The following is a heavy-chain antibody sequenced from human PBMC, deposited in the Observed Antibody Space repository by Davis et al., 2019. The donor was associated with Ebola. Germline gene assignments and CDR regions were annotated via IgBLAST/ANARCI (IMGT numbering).Heavy chain of an antibody. Sequence: SETLSLTCTVSGGPISSYYWSWIRQPAGKGLEWIGRIYTSGSTNYNPSLKSRVTMSVDTSKNQFSLKLSSVTAADTAVYYCARAPYGELPPLYYYYGMDVWGQGTTVTVSS. J-gene: IGHJ6*02. CDR2: IYTSGST. D-gene: IGHD4-17*01. CDR3: ARAPYGELPPLYYYYGMDV. V-gene: IGHV4-4*07. CDR1: GGPISSYY.